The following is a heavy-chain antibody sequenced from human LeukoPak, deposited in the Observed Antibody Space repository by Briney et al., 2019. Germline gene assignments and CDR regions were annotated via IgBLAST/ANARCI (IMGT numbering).Heavy chain of an antibody. D-gene: IGHD3-3*01. J-gene: IGHJ5*02. CDR1: GFIFSSLG. V-gene: IGHV3-23*01. CDR3: AKCVRPSTILGGLTVSP. Sequence: GGSLRLTCSGSGFIFSSLGLSWDRQAPGKGLEWVSTIGSGGLTYYADSVKGRFTISRDSSKNTLYLQMTSLRAEDTAVYYCAKCVRPSTILGGLTVSPWGQGTLVTVSS. CDR2: IGSGGLT.